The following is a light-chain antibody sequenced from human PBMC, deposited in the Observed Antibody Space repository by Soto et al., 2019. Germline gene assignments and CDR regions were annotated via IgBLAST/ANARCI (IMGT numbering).Light chain of an antibody. CDR2: EVT. Sequence: QSVLTQPASVSGSPGQSITISCTGSSSDIGVFNYVSWYQQTPGNAPKIIIFEVTNRPSGVSNRFSGSKSGNTASLTISGLQAEDEADYYCGTWDSSLRVVVFGGGTKLTVL. V-gene: IGLV2-14*01. CDR3: GTWDSSLRVVV. CDR1: SSDIGVFNY. J-gene: IGLJ3*02.